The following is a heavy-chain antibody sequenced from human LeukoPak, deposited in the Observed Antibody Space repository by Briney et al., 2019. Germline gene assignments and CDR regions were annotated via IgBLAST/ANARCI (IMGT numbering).Heavy chain of an antibody. CDR3: ANAWLDYGDYWDCFDP. J-gene: IGHJ5*02. V-gene: IGHV3-30*18. D-gene: IGHD4-17*01. CDR2: ISYDGSNK. Sequence: PGRSLRLSFPASGFTFSSYGMHWVRQAPGKGLEWVAVISYDGSNKYYADSVKGRFTISRDNSKTTLYLQMNGLRAENTAVYDCANAWLDYGDYWDCFDPWGQGTLVTVSS. CDR1: GFTFSSYG.